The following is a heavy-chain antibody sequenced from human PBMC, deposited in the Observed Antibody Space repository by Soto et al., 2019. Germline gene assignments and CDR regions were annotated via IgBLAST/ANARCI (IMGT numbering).Heavy chain of an antibody. CDR3: AKVPAIDTTGTTGY. Sequence: SETLSLTCTVSTGSISPYYWTWIRQPPGKGLEWIGYIYYTGSTNYNPSLKSRVTISLDTSKNQFSLKLSSVTAADTAVYYCAKVPAIDTTGTTGYWGQGTLVTVSS. D-gene: IGHD4-17*01. CDR2: IYYTGST. CDR1: TGSISPYY. V-gene: IGHV4-59*01. J-gene: IGHJ4*02.